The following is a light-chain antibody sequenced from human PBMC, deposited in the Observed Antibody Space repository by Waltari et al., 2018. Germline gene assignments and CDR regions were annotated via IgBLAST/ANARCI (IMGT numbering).Light chain of an antibody. CDR1: SSHVGAYNF. V-gene: IGLV2-8*01. CDR3: TSYAGSNHNYVV. Sequence: QSALTQPPSASGSPGQSVTISSTGTSSHVGAYNFVSRFQHHPGKAPKLIFFEVSKRPSGVPDRFSGSKSGNTASLTVSGLQAEDEADYYCTSYAGSNHNYVVFGGGTKVTVL. J-gene: IGLJ2*01. CDR2: EVS.